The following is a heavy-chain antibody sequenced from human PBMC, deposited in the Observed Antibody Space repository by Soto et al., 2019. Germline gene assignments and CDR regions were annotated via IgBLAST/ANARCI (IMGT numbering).Heavy chain of an antibody. Sequence: EVQLVESGGGLVQPGGSLRLSCAASGFTFSSYWMSWVRQAPGKGLEWVANIKQDGSEKYYVDSVKGRFTISRDNAKNSLYLQMNSLRAEDTAVYYCASATHGSGSFLEYYFDYWGQGTLVTVSS. J-gene: IGHJ4*02. D-gene: IGHD3-10*01. CDR2: IKQDGSEK. V-gene: IGHV3-7*01. CDR3: ASATHGSGSFLEYYFDY. CDR1: GFTFSSYW.